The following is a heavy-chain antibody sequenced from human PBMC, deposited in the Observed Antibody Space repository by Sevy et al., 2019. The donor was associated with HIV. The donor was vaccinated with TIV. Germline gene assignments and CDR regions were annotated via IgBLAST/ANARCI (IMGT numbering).Heavy chain of an antibody. CDR2: LSFGCGEI. Sequence: GGSLRLSCAASVFTFSKYSMSWVRQPPGKGLEWVSTLSFGCGEINYADSVKGRFTISRDNSKSSVYLQMNNLRPEDTAVYYCAREGCTKPHDYWGQRTLVTVSS. D-gene: IGHD2-8*01. V-gene: IGHV3-23*01. CDR3: AREGCTKPHDY. CDR1: VFTFSKYS. J-gene: IGHJ4*02.